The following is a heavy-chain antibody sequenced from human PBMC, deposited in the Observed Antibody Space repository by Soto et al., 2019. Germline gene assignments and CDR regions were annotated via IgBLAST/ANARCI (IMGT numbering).Heavy chain of an antibody. CDR2: IYWDDDK. J-gene: IGHJ1*01. Sequence: QITLKESGPTLVKPTQTLTLTCTFSGFSLSTSGVGVCWIRQPPGKALEWLTLIYWDDDKRYSPSLKSRLTITKDTSTNQVVLTMTNMDPVDTATYYCARSWFNNSWYDFQHWGQGTLVIVSS. V-gene: IGHV2-5*02. CDR1: GFSLSTSGVG. D-gene: IGHD6-13*01. CDR3: ARSWFNNSWYDFQH.